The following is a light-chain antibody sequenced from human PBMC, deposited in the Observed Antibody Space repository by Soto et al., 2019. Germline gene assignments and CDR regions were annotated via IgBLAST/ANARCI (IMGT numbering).Light chain of an antibody. J-gene: IGLJ1*01. Sequence: QSALTQPASVSGSPGQSITISCTGTSSDVGGYNYVSWYQHHPGKAPKLMIYDVSNRPSGVSNRFSGSKSGNTASLTISWLQAEDEADYYCSSYRSSATLDVFGTGTKLTVL. CDR1: SSDVGGYNY. CDR2: DVS. V-gene: IGLV2-14*03. CDR3: SSYRSSATLDV.